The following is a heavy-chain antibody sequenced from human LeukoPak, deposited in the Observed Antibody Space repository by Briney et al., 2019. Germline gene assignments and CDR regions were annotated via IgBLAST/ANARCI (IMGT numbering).Heavy chain of an antibody. J-gene: IGHJ6*02. V-gene: IGHV1-2*02. CDR3: ARTPVGTMVRGGLYYYGMDV. D-gene: IGHD3-10*01. Sequence: AAVTVSCKPSVYTFTGYYMHGVRQAPRQGREWMGWINPNSGGTHYAQKVQGRVTMTWDTSISTAYMELSRLRSDDTAVYYGARTPVGTMVRGGLYYYGMDVWGQGATVTVS. CDR1: VYTFTGYY. CDR2: INPNSGGT.